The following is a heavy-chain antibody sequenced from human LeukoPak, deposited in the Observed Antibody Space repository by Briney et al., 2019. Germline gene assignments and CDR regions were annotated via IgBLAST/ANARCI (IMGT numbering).Heavy chain of an antibody. CDR3: ARGPGARTSEAFDI. CDR1: GGSISNSY. J-gene: IGHJ3*02. V-gene: IGHV4-4*07. D-gene: IGHD1-14*01. Sequence: PSETLSLTCAVSGGSISNSYWTWIRQPAEKGLEYIGRVYSSGVTDYNPSLKSRVTMSVDTSKNHFSLGLSSVTAADTAVYYCARGPGARTSEAFDIWGQGTMVTVSS. CDR2: VYSSGVT.